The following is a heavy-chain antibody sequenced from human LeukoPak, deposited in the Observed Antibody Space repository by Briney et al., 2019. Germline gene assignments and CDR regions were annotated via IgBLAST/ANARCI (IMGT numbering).Heavy chain of an antibody. D-gene: IGHD1-26*01. Sequence: GASVKVSCKASGYTFTGYYMHWVRQAPGQGLEWMGWINPNSGGTNYAQKFQGRVTMTSDTSISTAYMELNRLTYDDTAVYYCARTDQVGASPYQSDYWGQGTLVTVSS. J-gene: IGHJ4*02. CDR2: INPNSGGT. V-gene: IGHV1-2*02. CDR1: GYTFTGYY. CDR3: ARTDQVGASPYQSDY.